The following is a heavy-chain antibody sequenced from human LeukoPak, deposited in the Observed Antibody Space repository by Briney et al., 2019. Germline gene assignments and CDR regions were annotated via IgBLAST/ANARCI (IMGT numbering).Heavy chain of an antibody. J-gene: IGHJ4*02. V-gene: IGHV1-8*03. CDR1: GYTFTSYD. D-gene: IGHD5-12*01. CDR3: ARGRSTGYPYYFEY. Sequence: GASVKVSCKASGYTFTSYDINWVRQATGQGLEWMGWMNHNSGSTGYAQKFQGRVTITRNTSISTAYMELSGLRSEDTAVYYCARGRSTGYPYYFEYWGQGTLVTVSS. CDR2: MNHNSGST.